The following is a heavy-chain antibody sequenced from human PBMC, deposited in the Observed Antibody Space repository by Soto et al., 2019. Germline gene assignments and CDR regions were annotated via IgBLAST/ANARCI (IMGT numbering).Heavy chain of an antibody. D-gene: IGHD5-12*01. CDR1: GFTFSSYG. V-gene: IGHV3-30*18. J-gene: IGHJ4*02. CDR2: ISYDGSNK. Sequence: GGSLRLSCAASGFTFSSYGIHWVRQAPGKGLEWVAGISYDGSNKYHADSVKGRFTIFRDNSKNTLYLQMNSLRTEDTAVYYCAKPYSGYDWPPSFDYWGQGTLVTVSS. CDR3: AKPYSGYDWPPSFDY.